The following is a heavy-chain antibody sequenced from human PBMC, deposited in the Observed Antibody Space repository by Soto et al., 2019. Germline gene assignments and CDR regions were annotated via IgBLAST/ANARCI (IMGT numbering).Heavy chain of an antibody. CDR3: ARELHSSSWYYYYYGMDV. CDR2: ISAYNGNT. Sequence: ASVKVSCKASGYTFTSYGISWVQQAPGQGLEWMGWISAYNGNTNYAQKLQGRVTMITDTSTSTAYMELRSLRSDDTAVYYCARELHSSSWYYYYYGMDVWGQGTRVTVSS. D-gene: IGHD6-13*01. J-gene: IGHJ6*02. CDR1: GYTFTSYG. V-gene: IGHV1-18*01.